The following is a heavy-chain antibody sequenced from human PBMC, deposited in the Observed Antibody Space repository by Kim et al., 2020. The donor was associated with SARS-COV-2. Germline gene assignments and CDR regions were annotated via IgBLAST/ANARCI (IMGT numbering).Heavy chain of an antibody. CDR3: ARGGRDGYMWGY. D-gene: IGHD5-12*01. CDR1: GGTFSSYA. V-gene: IGHV1-69*04. J-gene: IGHJ4*02. Sequence: SVKVSCKASGGTFSSYAISWVRQAPGQGLEWMGRIIPILGIANYAQKFQGRVTITADKSTSTAYMELSSLRSEDTAVYYCARGGRDGYMWGYWGQGTLVTVSS. CDR2: IIPILGIA.